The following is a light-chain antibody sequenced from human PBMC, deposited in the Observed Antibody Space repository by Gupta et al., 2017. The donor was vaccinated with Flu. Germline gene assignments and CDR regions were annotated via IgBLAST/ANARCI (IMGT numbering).Light chain of an antibody. Sequence: IVLTQSPGTLSLSPVESATLSCRASQSVSSSYLAWYQQKPGQAPRLLIYGASSRATGIPDRFSGSGSGTDFTLTISRLEPEDFAVYYCQQYGSSPRTFGQGTKVEIK. J-gene: IGKJ1*01. V-gene: IGKV3-20*01. CDR3: QQYGSSPRT. CDR1: QSVSSSY. CDR2: GAS.